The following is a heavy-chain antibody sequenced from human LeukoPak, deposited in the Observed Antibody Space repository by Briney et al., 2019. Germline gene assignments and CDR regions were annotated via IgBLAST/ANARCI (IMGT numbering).Heavy chain of an antibody. J-gene: IGHJ4*02. D-gene: IGHD6-19*01. CDR1: GSSISNYY. V-gene: IGHV4-59*08. Sequence: SETLSLTCSVSGSSISNYYWSWIRQSPGKGLEWIGYIYSTGSTDYNPSLKSRVTISVETSKDQFSPRLSSVTAADTAVYFCARHEGLARPFDYWGQGTLVPVSS. CDR3: ARHEGLARPFDY. CDR2: IYSTGST.